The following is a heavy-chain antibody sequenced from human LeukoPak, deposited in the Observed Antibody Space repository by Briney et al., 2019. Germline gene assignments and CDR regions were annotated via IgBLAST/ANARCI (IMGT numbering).Heavy chain of an antibody. CDR3: ARDRSTYYDFWSGYPLDY. CDR1: GGTFSSYA. V-gene: IGHV1-69*04. CDR2: IIPILGIA. Sequence: SVKVSCKASGGTFSSYAISWVRQAPGQGLEWVGRIIPILGIANYAQKFQGRVTITADKSTSTAYMELSSLRSEDTAVYYCARDRSTYYDFWSGYPLDYWGQGTLVTVSS. J-gene: IGHJ4*02. D-gene: IGHD3-3*01.